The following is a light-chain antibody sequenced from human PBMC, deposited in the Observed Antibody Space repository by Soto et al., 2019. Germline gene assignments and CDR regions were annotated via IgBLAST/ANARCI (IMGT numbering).Light chain of an antibody. CDR3: QQYGDSPLT. Sequence: EIVMTQSPATLSVSPGGRATLSCRASQSISDTLAWYQQKPGQAPRLLIYAASSRATGIPDRFSGSGSGTDFTLTISRLEPEDFAVYHCQQYGDSPLTFGGGTKVDIK. CDR2: AAS. CDR1: QSISDT. J-gene: IGKJ4*01. V-gene: IGKV3-20*01.